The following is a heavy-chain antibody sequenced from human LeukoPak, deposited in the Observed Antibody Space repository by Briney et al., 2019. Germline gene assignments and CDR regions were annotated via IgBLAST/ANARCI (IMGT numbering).Heavy chain of an antibody. CDR1: GYTFTGYY. CDR3: ARDYCGGDCFPDY. Sequence: GASVNVSCKACGYTFTGYYVHWVRQAPGQGLEWVGRINPNSGATNYAQKFQGRVTMTRDTSISTAYMELSRLRSDDTAVYYCARDYCGGDCFPDYWGQGTLVTVSS. CDR2: INPNSGAT. J-gene: IGHJ4*02. D-gene: IGHD2-21*02. V-gene: IGHV1-2*06.